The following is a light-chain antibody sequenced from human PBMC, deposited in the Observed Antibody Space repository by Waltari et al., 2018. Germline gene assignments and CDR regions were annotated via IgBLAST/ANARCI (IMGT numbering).Light chain of an antibody. CDR2: GAS. V-gene: IGKV3-15*01. CDR3: HQYNNWPQT. Sequence: EIVMTQSPAPLSVYPGAAATLYCRASQDGGSNLAWYQQKPGQAPRLLIYGASTRATGIPARFGGSGSETEFTLIISTLQSEDFALYYCHQYNNWPQTFGQGTKVEIK. J-gene: IGKJ1*01. CDR1: QDGGSN.